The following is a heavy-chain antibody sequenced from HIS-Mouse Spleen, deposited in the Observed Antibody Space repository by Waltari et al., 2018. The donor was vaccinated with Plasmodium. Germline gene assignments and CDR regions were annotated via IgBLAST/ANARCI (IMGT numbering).Heavy chain of an antibody. CDR3: ASSWYWYFDL. D-gene: IGHD6-13*01. Sequence: EVQLVESGGGLVQPGGSLRLPCAASGFTFSSYWMSWVRQAPGKGLEWVANIKQDGSEKYDVDDGKGRFTISRDNAKNSLYLQMNSLRAEDTAVYYCASSWYWYFDLWGRGTLVTVSS. CDR2: IKQDGSEK. J-gene: IGHJ2*01. V-gene: IGHV3-7*01. CDR1: GFTFSSYW.